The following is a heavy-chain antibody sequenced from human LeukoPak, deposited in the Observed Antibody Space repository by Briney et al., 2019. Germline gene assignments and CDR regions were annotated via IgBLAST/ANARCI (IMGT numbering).Heavy chain of an antibody. CDR1: GFTVSTYA. J-gene: IGHJ4*02. V-gene: IGHV3-23*01. CDR2: ISGSGYST. CDR3: ARQTDYDILTGFDY. Sequence: GGSLRLSCAASGFTVSTYAMSWVRQAPGKGLEWVSGISGSGYSTYYTDSVKGRFTISRDNSKNTLYLQMTTLRAEDTAVYYCARQTDYDILTGFDYWGQGTLVTVSS. D-gene: IGHD3-9*01.